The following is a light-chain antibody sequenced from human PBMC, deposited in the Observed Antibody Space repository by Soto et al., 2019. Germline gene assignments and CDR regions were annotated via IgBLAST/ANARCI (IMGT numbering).Light chain of an antibody. Sequence: IRMTQSPSSLSASTGDRVTITCRASQSISTWLAWYQQKIGKAPKLLIYDASTLESGVPSRFSGSGSGTEFTLTISSLQPDDFATYYCQQYNSYWAFGQGTKVDI. CDR2: DAS. V-gene: IGKV1-5*01. J-gene: IGKJ1*01. CDR3: QQYNSYWA. CDR1: QSISTW.